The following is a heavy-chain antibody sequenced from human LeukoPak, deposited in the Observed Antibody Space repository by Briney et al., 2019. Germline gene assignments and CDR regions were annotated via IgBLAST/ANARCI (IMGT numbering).Heavy chain of an antibody. J-gene: IGHJ4*02. CDR3: ASTPIVATTTDY. CDR2: ISSGSSYI. D-gene: IGHD5-12*01. Sequence: RSGGSLRLSCAASGFTFSSYSMNWVRQAPGKGLEWVSSISSGSSYIYYADSVKGRFTISRDNAKNSLYLQMNSLRAEDTAVYYCASTPIVATTTDYWGQGTLVTVSS. V-gene: IGHV3-21*01. CDR1: GFTFSSYS.